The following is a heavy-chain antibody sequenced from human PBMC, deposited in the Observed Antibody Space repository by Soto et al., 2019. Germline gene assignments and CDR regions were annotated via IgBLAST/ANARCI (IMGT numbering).Heavy chain of an antibody. J-gene: IGHJ4*02. CDR3: AKGNSGSPYGAFDY. V-gene: IGHV3-30*18. CDR2: ISYDGSAK. CDR1: GFTFSTYG. D-gene: IGHD1-26*01. Sequence: GGSLRLSCAVSGFTFSTYGMHWVRQAPGKGLEWVAVISYDGSAKYYADSVKGRFTISRDTSRNALFLQMNSLRAEDTAVYYCAKGNSGSPYGAFDYWGQGTQVTVPQ.